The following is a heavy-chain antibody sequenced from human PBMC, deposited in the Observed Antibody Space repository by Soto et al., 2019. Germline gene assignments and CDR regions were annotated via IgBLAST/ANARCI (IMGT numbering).Heavy chain of an antibody. Sequence: SETLSLTCNVTGFSIISGSYFWSWIRQSPGKGLEWLGYIYYTGATSYNPALGVRVTISLDTSKTQFSLKLSSVTAADTAVYYCARVPTFYCGGDCYFFDYWGQGTLVTVSS. CDR3: ARVPTFYCGGDCYFFDY. CDR2: IYYTGAT. J-gene: IGHJ4*02. CDR1: GFSIISGSYF. V-gene: IGHV4-61*01. D-gene: IGHD2-21*02.